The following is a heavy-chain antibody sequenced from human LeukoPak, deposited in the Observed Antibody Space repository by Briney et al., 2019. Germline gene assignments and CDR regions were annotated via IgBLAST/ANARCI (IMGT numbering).Heavy chain of an antibody. V-gene: IGHV4-4*02. D-gene: IGHD2-21*02. Sequence: PGGSLRLSCEGSGFTFSNYWMGWVRQSPGKGLEWIGEILHSGNTNYNPSLKSRVTISVDKSNNQFSLKLTSVTAADTAMYYCGRNADFCIDYWGQGTLVTVSS. J-gene: IGHJ4*02. CDR1: GFTFSNYW. CDR2: ILHSGNT. CDR3: GRNADFCIDY.